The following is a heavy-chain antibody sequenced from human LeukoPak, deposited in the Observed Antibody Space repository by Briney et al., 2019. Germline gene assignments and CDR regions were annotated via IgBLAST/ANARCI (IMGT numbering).Heavy chain of an antibody. D-gene: IGHD3-3*01. V-gene: IGHV3-74*01. CDR3: AKDHYWSIDY. Sequence: GGSPRLSCAASGFDFSSNWVHWVRHAPGQGLVWVSRIKGDGISTNYADSVKGRFTISRDIAKNTLYLQMNSLRAEDTGVYYCAKDHYWSIDYWGRGTLVTVSS. CDR2: IKGDGIST. CDR1: GFDFSSNW. J-gene: IGHJ4*02.